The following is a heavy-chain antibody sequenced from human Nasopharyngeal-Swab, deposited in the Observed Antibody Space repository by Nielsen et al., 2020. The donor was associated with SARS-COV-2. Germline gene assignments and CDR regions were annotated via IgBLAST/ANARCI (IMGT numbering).Heavy chain of an antibody. V-gene: IGHV3-64*01. D-gene: IGHD6-19*01. CDR2: ISSNGGST. CDR1: GFTFSSYA. J-gene: IGHJ3*02. CDR3: ARGRSSGWYKAFDI. Sequence: GESLKTSCAASGFTFSSYAMHWVRPAPGKGLEYVSAISSNGGSTYYANSVKGRFTISRDNSKNTLYLQMGSLRAEDMAVYYCARGRSSGWYKAFDIWGQGTMVTVSS.